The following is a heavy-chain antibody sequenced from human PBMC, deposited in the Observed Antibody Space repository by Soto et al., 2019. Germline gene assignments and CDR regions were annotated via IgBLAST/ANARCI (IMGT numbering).Heavy chain of an antibody. Sequence: GASVKVSCQASGYTFTSYAMHWVRQAPGQRLEWMGWINAGNGNTKYSQKFQARVTITADESARTSYMELRSLKSQDTAVYYCVRDSGAKLSSSWGQGTLVTVSS. J-gene: IGHJ4*02. D-gene: IGHD6-13*01. CDR2: INAGNGNT. CDR1: GYTFTSYA. CDR3: VRDSGAKLSSS. V-gene: IGHV1-3*01.